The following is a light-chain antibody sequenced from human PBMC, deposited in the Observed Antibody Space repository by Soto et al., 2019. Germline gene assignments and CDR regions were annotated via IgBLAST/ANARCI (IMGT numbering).Light chain of an antibody. V-gene: IGLV2-11*01. CDR2: DVT. Sequence: QSALTQPRSVSGSPGQSVTISCTGTSSDVGGYNYVSWYQQHPGKAPKLMIYDVTKRPSGVPVRFSGSRSGNTASLTISGLLVEDEADYYCCPYAGSDTFVFGAGTKLTVL. J-gene: IGLJ1*01. CDR3: CPYAGSDTFV. CDR1: SSDVGGYNY.